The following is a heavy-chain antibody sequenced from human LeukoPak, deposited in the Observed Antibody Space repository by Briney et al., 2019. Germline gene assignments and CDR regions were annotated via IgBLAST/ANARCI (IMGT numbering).Heavy chain of an antibody. Sequence: GGSLRLSCAASGFTFSNYAMSWVRQAPGKGLEWVSAISGSGGSTYYADSVKGRFTISRDNSKNTLYLQMNSLRAEDTAVYYCAKGSGSYSRGYFDYWGQGTLVTVSS. CDR3: AKGSGSYSRGYFDY. J-gene: IGHJ4*02. CDR1: GFTFSNYA. V-gene: IGHV3-23*01. CDR2: ISGSGGST. D-gene: IGHD1-26*01.